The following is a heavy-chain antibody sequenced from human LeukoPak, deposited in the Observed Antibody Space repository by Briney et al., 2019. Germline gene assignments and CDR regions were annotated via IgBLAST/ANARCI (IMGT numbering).Heavy chain of an antibody. V-gene: IGHV4-59*12. Sequence: SETLSLTCTVSGGSISSSYWSWIRQPPGKRLEWSGYIYYSGSTNYNFSLKSRVTISLDTSKNQFSIKLSSVTAADTVVYYCAKDSGELLYGDAFDIWGQGTMVRVSS. D-gene: IGHD3-10*01. CDR3: AKDSGELLYGDAFDI. CDR2: IYYSGST. CDR1: GGSISSSY. J-gene: IGHJ3*02.